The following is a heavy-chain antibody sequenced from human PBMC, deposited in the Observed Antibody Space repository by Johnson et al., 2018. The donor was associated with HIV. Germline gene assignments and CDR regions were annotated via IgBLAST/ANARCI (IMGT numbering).Heavy chain of an antibody. CDR1: GFSVSNNY. V-gene: IGHV3-66*04. D-gene: IGHD2-2*01. CDR2: SYSGGSR. Sequence: EVQLVESGGGVVRPGGSLRLSCAASGFSVSNNYMSWVRQAPGKGLEWVSVSYSGGSRYHADSVKGRFTIYRDNSNNKLYLEMSRLRAGDTAVYYCARRSARSGGFDLWGQGTMVTVSS. J-gene: IGHJ3*01. CDR3: ARRSARSGGFDL.